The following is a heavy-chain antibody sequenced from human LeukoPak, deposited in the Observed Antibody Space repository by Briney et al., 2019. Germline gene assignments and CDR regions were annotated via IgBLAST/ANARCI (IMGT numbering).Heavy chain of an antibody. D-gene: IGHD3-22*01. CDR1: GGSISIYY. Sequence: SETLSLTCTVSGGSISIYYWSWIRQPPGKGLEWIGYMYYSGSTNYKPSCKSRVTIAVDTSKNQFSLKLSSVPAADTAVYYCARQSPYFYDSSGYYWFDPWVQGTLVTVSS. J-gene: IGHJ5*02. V-gene: IGHV4-59*08. CDR3: ARQSPYFYDSSGYYWFDP. CDR2: MYYSGST.